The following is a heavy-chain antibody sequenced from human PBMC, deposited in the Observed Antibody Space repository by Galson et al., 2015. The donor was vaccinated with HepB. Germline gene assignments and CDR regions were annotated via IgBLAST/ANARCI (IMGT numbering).Heavy chain of an antibody. CDR1: GSTFSSYS. V-gene: IGHV1-3*01. CDR3: ARDPGTGGFDP. J-gene: IGHJ5*02. D-gene: IGHD1-14*01. CDR2: INPSGGNT. Sequence: SLRLSCTASGSTFSSYSMNWVRQAPGKGLEWMGTINPSGGNTKYSQKFQGRVTITTDTSASTAYMELSSLRSEDTAVYYCARDPGTGGFDPWGQGTLVTVSS.